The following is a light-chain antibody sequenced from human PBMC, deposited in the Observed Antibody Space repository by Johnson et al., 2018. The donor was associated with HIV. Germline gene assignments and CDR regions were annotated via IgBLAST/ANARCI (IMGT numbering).Light chain of an antibody. V-gene: IGLV1-51*02. CDR3: GTWDKSLNTGAV. CDR2: KND. Sequence: QSVLTQPPSVSAAPGQEVTISCSGSYSNIGSNYVSWYQQLPGTAPKLLIYKNDQRPSGISDRFSGSKSATSATLGITGLQTGDEADYYCGTWDKSLNTGAVFGTGTKVTGL. J-gene: IGLJ1*01. CDR1: YSNIGSNY.